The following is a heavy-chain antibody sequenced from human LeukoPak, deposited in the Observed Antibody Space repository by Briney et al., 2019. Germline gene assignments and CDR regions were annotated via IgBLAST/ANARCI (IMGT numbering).Heavy chain of an antibody. Sequence: SETLSLTCTVSGGSISSYYWSWIRQPPGKGLEWIGYIYYSGSTNYNPSLKSRVTISVDTSKNQFSLKLSSVTAADTAVYYCARDYWGSSWYGGAFDIWGQGTVVTVSS. V-gene: IGHV4-59*12. J-gene: IGHJ3*02. CDR2: IYYSGST. CDR1: GGSISSYY. CDR3: ARDYWGSSWYGGAFDI. D-gene: IGHD6-13*01.